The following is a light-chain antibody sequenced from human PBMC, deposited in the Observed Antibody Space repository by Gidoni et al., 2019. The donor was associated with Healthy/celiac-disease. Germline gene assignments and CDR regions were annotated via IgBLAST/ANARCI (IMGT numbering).Light chain of an antibody. J-gene: IGLJ1*01. V-gene: IGLV3-19*01. CDR1: SLRSYY. CDR2: GKN. CDR3: NSRDSSGNPYV. Sequence: SSELTQDPAVSVALGQTVRITCQGDSLRSYYASWYQQKPGQAPVLVIYGKNNLPSGIPDRFSGSSSGNTASLTITGAQAEDEADYYCNSRDSSGNPYVFGTGTKVTVL.